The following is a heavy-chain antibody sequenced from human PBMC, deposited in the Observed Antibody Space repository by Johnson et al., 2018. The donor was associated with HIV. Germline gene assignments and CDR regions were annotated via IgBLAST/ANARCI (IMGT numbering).Heavy chain of an antibody. V-gene: IGHV3-30-3*01. D-gene: IGHD2-21*01. CDR1: GFTFSSYA. J-gene: IGHJ3*02. Sequence: QVQLVESGGGVVQPGRSLRLSCAASGFTFSSYAMHWVRQAPGKGLEWVAVISYDGSNKYYADSVKGRFTISRDNSKNTLYMQMNSRRAEDTAVYYCARAYRGPKCDALDIWGQGTMVTVSS. CDR3: ARAYRGPKCDALDI. CDR2: ISYDGSNK.